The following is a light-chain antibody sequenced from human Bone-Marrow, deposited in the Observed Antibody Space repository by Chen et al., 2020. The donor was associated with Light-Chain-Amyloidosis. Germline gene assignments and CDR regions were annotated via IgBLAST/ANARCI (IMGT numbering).Light chain of an antibody. CDR3: QVWDRSSDRPV. CDR2: DDS. Sequence: SYVLTQPSSVSVAPGQTATIARGGNDIGSTSVHWYQQTPGQAPLLVVYDDSDRPSGIPERLSGSNSGNTATLTISRVEAWDEADYYCQVWDRSSDRPVFGGGTKLTVL. V-gene: IGLV3-21*02. J-gene: IGLJ3*02. CDR1: DIGSTS.